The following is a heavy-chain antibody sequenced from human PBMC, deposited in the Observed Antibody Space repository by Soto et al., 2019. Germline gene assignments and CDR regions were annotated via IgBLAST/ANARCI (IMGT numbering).Heavy chain of an antibody. CDR3: GRDHCVDCYYFDD. Sequence: QVQLQQSGPGLVKPSQTLSLTCTVSGGSISSGGYYWSWIRQHPGKGMELIGYIYYSVSTNYNPSLKSRVTISGDTSKNQFELKLSSVTAAVTFVYYCGRDHCVDCYYFDDWGERTLVTVSS. V-gene: IGHV4-31*03. CDR2: IYYSVST. J-gene: IGHJ4*02. D-gene: IGHD2-21*02. CDR1: GGSISSGGYY.